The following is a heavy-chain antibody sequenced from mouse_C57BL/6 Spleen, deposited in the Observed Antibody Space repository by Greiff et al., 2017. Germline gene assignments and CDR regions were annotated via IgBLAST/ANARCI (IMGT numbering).Heavy chain of an antibody. CDR1: GYTFTDYY. CDR3: ARGGDYYGSSYGYFDV. V-gene: IGHV1-19*01. Sequence: EVKLVESGPVLVKPGASVKMSCKASGYTFTDYYMNWVKQSHGKSLEWIGVINPYNGGTSYNQKFKGKATLTVDKSSSTAYMELNSLTSEDSAVYYCARGGDYYGSSYGYFDVWGTGTTVTVSS. J-gene: IGHJ1*03. CDR2: INPYNGGT. D-gene: IGHD1-1*01.